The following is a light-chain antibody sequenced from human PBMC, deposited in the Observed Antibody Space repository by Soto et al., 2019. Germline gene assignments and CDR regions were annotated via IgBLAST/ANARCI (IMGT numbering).Light chain of an antibody. CDR3: QQYGETPWT. V-gene: IGKV3-20*01. Sequence: EIVLTQSPGTLSLSPGERATLSCRASQSVGSSYSAWYQQKPGQAPRLLIYGASSRATAIPDRFSGSGSGTDFTLTISRLEPEDFAVYYCQQYGETPWTFGQGTKVDIK. CDR1: QSVGSSY. J-gene: IGKJ1*01. CDR2: GAS.